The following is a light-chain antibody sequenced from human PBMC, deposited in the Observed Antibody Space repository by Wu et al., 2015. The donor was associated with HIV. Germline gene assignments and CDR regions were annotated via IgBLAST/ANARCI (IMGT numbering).Light chain of an antibody. CDR3: QQYGSSPWT. Sequence: EIVLTQSPGTLSLSPGERATLSCRASQSVSSSYLAWYQQKPAQAPRLLIYGASSRATDIPDRFSGSGFGTDFTLTISRLEPEDFAVYYCQQYGSSPWTFGQGTKVEIK. CDR2: GAS. V-gene: IGKV3-20*01. CDR1: QSVSSSY. J-gene: IGKJ1*01.